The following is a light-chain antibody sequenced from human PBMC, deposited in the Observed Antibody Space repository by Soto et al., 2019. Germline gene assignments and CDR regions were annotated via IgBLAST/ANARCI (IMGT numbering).Light chain of an antibody. J-gene: IGKJ1*01. CDR2: GAD. Sequence: EIVLTQSPGTLSLSPGERATLSCRASQSVSSSYLAWYQQKPGQAPRLLIYGADSRATGNQDRFSGSGSGTDFTLTISRLEPEDFAVYYCQQDGSSPTFGQGTKVEIK. V-gene: IGKV3-20*01. CDR1: QSVSSSY. CDR3: QQDGSSPT.